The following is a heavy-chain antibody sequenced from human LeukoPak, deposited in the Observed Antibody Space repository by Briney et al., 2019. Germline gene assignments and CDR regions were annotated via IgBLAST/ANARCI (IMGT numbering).Heavy chain of an antibody. CDR2: INPSGGST. J-gene: IGHJ6*03. CDR3: ARDRFDHATLAYCGGDCYSLPYYYMDV. D-gene: IGHD2-21*02. V-gene: IGHV1-46*01. CDR1: GYTFTGYY. Sequence: ASVKVSCKASGYTFTGYYMHWVRQAPGQGLEWMGIINPSGGSTSYAQKFQGRVTMTRDMSTSTVYMELSSLRSEDTAVYYCARDRFDHATLAYCGGDCYSLPYYYMDVWGKGTTVTVSS.